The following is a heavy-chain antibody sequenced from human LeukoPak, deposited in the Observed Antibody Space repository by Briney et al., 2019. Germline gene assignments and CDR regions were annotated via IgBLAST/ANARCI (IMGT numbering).Heavy chain of an antibody. Sequence: GRSLRLSCAASGFTFDDYAMHWVRQAPGKGLEWVSGISWNSGSIGYADSVKGRFTISRDNAKNSLYLQMNSLRAEDTALYYCAKGAVMDRWGQGTLVTVSS. CDR2: ISWNSGSI. D-gene: IGHD2-8*01. V-gene: IGHV3-9*01. J-gene: IGHJ4*02. CDR1: GFTFDDYA. CDR3: AKGAVMDR.